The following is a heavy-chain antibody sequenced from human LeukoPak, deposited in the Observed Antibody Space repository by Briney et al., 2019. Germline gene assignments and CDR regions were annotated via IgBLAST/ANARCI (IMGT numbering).Heavy chain of an antibody. CDR3: ARTIAQYSNSWLYFYYGLDV. J-gene: IGHJ6*02. Sequence: GGSLRLSCTASGFTFGSYPMSWVRQAPGKGLEWVSSISGGSEDTYYADSVKGRFTISRDNSKSTLNLQLNSLRAEDTAVYYCARTIAQYSNSWLYFYYGLDVWGQGTTVTVSS. D-gene: IGHD6-13*01. CDR1: GFTFGSYP. V-gene: IGHV3-23*01. CDR2: ISGGSEDT.